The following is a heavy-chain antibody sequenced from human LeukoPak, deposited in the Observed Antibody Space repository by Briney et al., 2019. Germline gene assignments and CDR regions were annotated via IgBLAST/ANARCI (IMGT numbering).Heavy chain of an antibody. CDR3: ARWPTVTTSTEKDFDY. Sequence: SETLSLTCAVYGGSFSGYYWSWIRQPPGKGLEWIGETNHSGSTNYNPSLKSRVTISVDTSKNQFSLKLSSVTAADTAVYYCARWPTVTTSTEKDFDYWGQGTLVTVSS. CDR2: TNHSGST. D-gene: IGHD4-17*01. CDR1: GGSFSGYY. J-gene: IGHJ4*02. V-gene: IGHV4-34*01.